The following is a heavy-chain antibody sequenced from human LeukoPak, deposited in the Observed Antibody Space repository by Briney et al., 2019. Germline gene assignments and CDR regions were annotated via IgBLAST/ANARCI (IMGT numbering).Heavy chain of an antibody. CDR1: GFTFSSYW. CDR3: ARDLLVGAPGY. Sequence: GGSLRLSCAASGFTFSSYWMSWVRQAPGKGLEWVANIKQDGSEKYYVDSVKGRFTISRDNAKNSLYLQMNSLRAEDTAVYYFARDLLVGAPGYWGQGPLVTVSS. D-gene: IGHD1-26*01. CDR2: IKQDGSEK. V-gene: IGHV3-7*01. J-gene: IGHJ4*02.